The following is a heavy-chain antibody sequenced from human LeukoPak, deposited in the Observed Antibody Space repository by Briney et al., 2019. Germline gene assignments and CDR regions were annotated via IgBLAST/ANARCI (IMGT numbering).Heavy chain of an antibody. D-gene: IGHD3-10*01. CDR2: ISYDGSNK. V-gene: IGHV3-30-3*02. CDR3: AKSHYYGSGSYFSGIDY. CDR1: GFTFSSYA. J-gene: IGHJ4*02. Sequence: PGRSLRLSCAASGFTFSSYAMHWVRQAPGKGLEWVAVISYDGSNKYYADSVKGRFTISRDNSKNTLYLQMNSLRAEDTAVYYCAKSHYYGSGSYFSGIDYWGQGTLVTASS.